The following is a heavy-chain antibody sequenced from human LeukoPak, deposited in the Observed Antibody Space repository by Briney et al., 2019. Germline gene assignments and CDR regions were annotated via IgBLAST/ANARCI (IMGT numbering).Heavy chain of an antibody. J-gene: IGHJ6*02. CDR2: INPSGGST. V-gene: IGHV1-46*01. D-gene: IGHD4-17*01. Sequence: GAAVRVSCKASGYTFTSYYIHWVPQAPGQGVECMGLINPSGGSTSYAQKFQGRVTMTRDTSTSTVYMELSSLRSEDTAVYYCARVTVPGPGVHYYYGMDVWGQGTTVTVSS. CDR3: ARVTVPGPGVHYYYGMDV. CDR1: GYTFTSYY.